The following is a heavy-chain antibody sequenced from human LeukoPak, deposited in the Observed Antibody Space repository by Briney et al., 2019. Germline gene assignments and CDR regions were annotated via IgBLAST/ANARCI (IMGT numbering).Heavy chain of an antibody. V-gene: IGHV3-21*01. Sequence: GGPLRLSCVASGFTFSSSSMNWVRQAPGKGLEWVSSINSISTYIYYADSLRGRFTISRDNADNSLYLQMNSLRAEDTAVYYCARDIADTGAIDAFDLWGQGTMVTVSS. J-gene: IGHJ3*01. CDR1: GFTFSSSS. CDR2: INSISTYI. CDR3: ARDIADTGAIDAFDL. D-gene: IGHD5-18*01.